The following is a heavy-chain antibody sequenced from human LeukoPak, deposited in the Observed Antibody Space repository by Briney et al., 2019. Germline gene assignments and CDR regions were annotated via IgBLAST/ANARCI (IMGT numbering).Heavy chain of an antibody. CDR3: ARGGGLYCSGGSCDAFDI. V-gene: IGHV1-8*01. D-gene: IGHD2-15*01. CDR1: GYTFTSYD. J-gene: IGHJ3*02. CDR2: MNPNSGNT. Sequence: ASVKVSCKASGYTFTSYDINWVRQATGQGLEWMGWMNPNSGNTGYAQKFQGRVTMTRNTSISTAYMELRSLRSEDTAVYYCARGGGLYCSGGSCDAFDIWGQGTMVTVSS.